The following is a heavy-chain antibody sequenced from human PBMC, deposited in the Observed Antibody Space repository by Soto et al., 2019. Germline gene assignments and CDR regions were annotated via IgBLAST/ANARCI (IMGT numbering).Heavy chain of an antibody. J-gene: IGHJ3*02. Sequence: GGSLRLSCAASGFTFDDYAMHWVRQAPGKGLEWVSGISWNSGSIGYADSVKGRFTISRDNAKNSLYLQMNSLRAEDTAVYYCARVWVFDWLLYDAFDILRQGTMVTGSS. V-gene: IGHV3-9*01. CDR2: ISWNSGSI. CDR3: ARVWVFDWLLYDAFDI. CDR1: GFTFDDYA. D-gene: IGHD3-9*01.